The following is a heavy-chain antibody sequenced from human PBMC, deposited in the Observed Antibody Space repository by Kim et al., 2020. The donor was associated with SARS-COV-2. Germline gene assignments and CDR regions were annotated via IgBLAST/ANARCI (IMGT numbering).Heavy chain of an antibody. CDR3: ARLRSGGILDY. CDR2: T. V-gene: IGHV4-34*01. D-gene: IGHD2-15*01. J-gene: IGHJ4*02. Sequence: TNYNPSLKSRVTISVDTSKNQFSLKLSSVTAADTAVYYCARLRSGGILDYWGQGTLVTVSS.